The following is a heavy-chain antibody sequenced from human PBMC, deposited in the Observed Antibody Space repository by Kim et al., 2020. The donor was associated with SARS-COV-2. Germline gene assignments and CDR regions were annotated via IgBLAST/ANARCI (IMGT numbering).Heavy chain of an antibody. V-gene: IGHV3-30-3*01. Sequence: GGSLRLSCAASGFMFSTYAMHWVRLAPGKGLEWVAVISYDGNNANYADSVQGRFTISRDNSKNTVYLQMNSLRPEDTALYSCGRDGVAAYFYHGVDVWGDGTTVTVSS. J-gene: IGHJ6*04. D-gene: IGHD3-16*01. CDR2: ISYDGNNA. CDR1: GFMFSTYA. CDR3: GRDGVAAYFYHGVDV.